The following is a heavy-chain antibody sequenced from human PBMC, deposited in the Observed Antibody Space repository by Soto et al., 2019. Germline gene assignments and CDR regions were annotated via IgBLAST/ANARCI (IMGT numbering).Heavy chain of an antibody. CDR1: GGSISSYY. Sequence: SETLSLTCTVSGGSISSYYWSWIRQPPGKGLEWIGYIYYSGSTNYNPSLKSRVTISVDTSKNQFSLKLSSVTAADTAVYYCARGYSSSWAYFDYWGQGTLVTVSS. CDR2: IYYSGST. J-gene: IGHJ4*02. V-gene: IGHV4-59*01. CDR3: ARGYSSSWAYFDY. D-gene: IGHD6-13*01.